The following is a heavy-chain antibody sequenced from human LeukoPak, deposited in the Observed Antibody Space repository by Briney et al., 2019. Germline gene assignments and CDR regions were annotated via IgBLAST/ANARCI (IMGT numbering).Heavy chain of an antibody. CDR1: GFSFSDYY. CDR3: ARVGYAYCLDV. V-gene: IGHV3-11*01. D-gene: IGHD2-21*01. CDR2: ISSSGTTI. Sequence: GGSLRLSCAASGFSFSDYYMSWIRQAPGKGLEWVSYISSSGTTIYYADSVKGRFAISRDNAKNSLYLQMNSLRAEDTAVYYSARVGYAYCLDVWGQGSMVSVSS. J-gene: IGHJ3*01.